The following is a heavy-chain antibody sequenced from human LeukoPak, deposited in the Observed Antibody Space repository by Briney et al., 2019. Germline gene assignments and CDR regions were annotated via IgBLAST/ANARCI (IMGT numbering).Heavy chain of an antibody. CDR3: ARAGDRYSSSWYNWFDP. J-gene: IGHJ5*02. V-gene: IGHV4-34*01. Sequence: SETLSLTCAVYGGSFSGYYWSWIRQPPGKGLEWIGEINHSGSTNYNPSLKSRDTISVDTSKNQLSLKLSSVTAADTAVYYCARAGDRYSSSWYNWFDPWGQGTLVTVSS. CDR2: INHSGST. D-gene: IGHD6-13*01. CDR1: GGSFSGYY.